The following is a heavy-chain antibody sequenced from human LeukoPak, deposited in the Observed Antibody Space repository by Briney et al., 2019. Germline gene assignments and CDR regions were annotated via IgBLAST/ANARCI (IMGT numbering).Heavy chain of an antibody. CDR2: IIPGFGTA. Sequence: GASVKVSCKASGGTFSSYVISWVRQAPGQGLEWMGGIIPGFGTANYAQKFQGTVTITADVSATTVYMVLNSLRSEDTAAYYCAREPEPAITMVRGEVFDIWGQGTMVIV. J-gene: IGHJ3*02. CDR1: GGTFSSYV. CDR3: AREPEPAITMVRGEVFDI. V-gene: IGHV1-69*01. D-gene: IGHD3-10*01.